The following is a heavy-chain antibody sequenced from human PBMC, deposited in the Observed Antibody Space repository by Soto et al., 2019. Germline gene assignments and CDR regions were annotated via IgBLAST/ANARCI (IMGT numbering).Heavy chain of an antibody. Sequence: EVQLVESGGGLVKPGGSLRLSCAASGFTFSSYSMNWVRQAPGKGLEWVASISSSSSYIYYADSVKGRFTISRDNAKNSLYLQMNSLRAEDTAVYYCARRRIAATFVYYWGQGTLVTVSS. CDR1: GFTFSSYS. D-gene: IGHD6-13*01. V-gene: IGHV3-21*01. J-gene: IGHJ4*02. CDR2: ISSSSSYI. CDR3: ARRRIAATFVYY.